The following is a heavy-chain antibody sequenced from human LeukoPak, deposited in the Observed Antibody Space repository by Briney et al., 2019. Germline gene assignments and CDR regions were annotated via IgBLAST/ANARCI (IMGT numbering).Heavy chain of an antibody. D-gene: IGHD4-17*01. CDR1: GFSFNDYV. J-gene: IGHJ6*02. Sequence: PGGSLRLSCAASGFSFNDYVIHWVRQAPGKGLEWVAVISYDGSNRIYADSVKGRFTISRDNSKNTLYLQMNSLRTEDTAVYSCAKDYGDFLYYGMDVWGQGTTVTVSS. CDR2: ISYDGSNR. V-gene: IGHV3-30*18. CDR3: AKDYGDFLYYGMDV.